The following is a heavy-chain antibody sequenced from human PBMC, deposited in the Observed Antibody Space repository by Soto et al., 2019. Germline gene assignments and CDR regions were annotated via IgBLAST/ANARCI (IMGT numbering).Heavy chain of an antibody. CDR1: GFTFSSYG. CDR3: AREIRRGYSSGWEFDY. D-gene: IGHD6-19*01. J-gene: IGHJ4*02. V-gene: IGHV3-33*01. CDR2: IWYDGSNK. Sequence: GESLKISCAASGFTFSSYGMHWVRQAPGKGLEWVAVIWYDGSNKYYADSVKGRFTISRDNSKNTLYLQMNSLRAEDTAVYYCAREIRRGYSSGWEFDYWGQGTLVTVSS.